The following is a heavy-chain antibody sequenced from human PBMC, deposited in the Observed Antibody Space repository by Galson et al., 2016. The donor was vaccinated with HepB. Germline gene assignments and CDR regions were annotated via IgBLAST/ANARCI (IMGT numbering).Heavy chain of an antibody. CDR1: GYTFTSYW. Sequence: QSGAEVKKPGESLKISCKGSGYTFTSYWIGWVRQMPGKGLEWMGIIYPGDSDNRYSPSFRGQVTISADKPISTAYLQWSSLKASDTAMYYCARTPRAAAQYYFDYWGQGTLVTVSS. J-gene: IGHJ4*02. D-gene: IGHD2-2*01. CDR2: IYPGDSDN. V-gene: IGHV5-51*01. CDR3: ARTPRAAAQYYFDY.